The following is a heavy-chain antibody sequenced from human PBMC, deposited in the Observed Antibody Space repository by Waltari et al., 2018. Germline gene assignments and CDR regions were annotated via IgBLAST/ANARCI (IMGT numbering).Heavy chain of an antibody. D-gene: IGHD3-3*01. CDR2: DYGGDRT. J-gene: IGHJ6*02. Sequence: EVQMVESGGGLIQPGGSLRLSCAVSGFAVSSNSMNWVRQGPGKGLELVSVDYGGDRTYYADSVKGRFTISRDNSKNTLYLQMNSLRAEDTAVYYCARSPSRSGIDYYYGLDVWGQGTTVTVSS. V-gene: IGHV3-53*01. CDR3: ARSPSRSGIDYYYGLDV. CDR1: GFAVSSNS.